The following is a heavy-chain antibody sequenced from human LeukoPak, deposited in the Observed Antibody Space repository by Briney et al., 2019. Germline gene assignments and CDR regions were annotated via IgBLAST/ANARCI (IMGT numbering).Heavy chain of an antibody. CDR3: ARDHFWNGYSNWFDP. CDR2: IYYSGST. J-gene: IGHJ5*02. V-gene: IGHV4-39*07. CDR1: GGSISSSSYY. D-gene: IGHD3-3*02. Sequence: PSEILSLTCTVSGGSISSSSYYWGWIRQPPGKGLEWIGSIYYSGSTYYNPSLKSRVTISVDTSKNQFSLKLSSVTAADTAVYYCARDHFWNGYSNWFDPWGQGTLVTVSS.